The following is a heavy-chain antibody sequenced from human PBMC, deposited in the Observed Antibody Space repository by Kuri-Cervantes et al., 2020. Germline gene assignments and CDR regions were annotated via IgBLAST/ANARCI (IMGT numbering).Heavy chain of an antibody. CDR2: IYYSGNT. CDR1: GGSISSSSYY. D-gene: IGHD4-17*01. CDR3: ARHPPYADPPMGAFDI. V-gene: IGHV4-39*01. Sequence: SETLSLTCTVSGGSISSSSYYWGWIRQPPGKGLEWIGSIYYSGNTYHNPSLNSRVTISVDTSRNQFSLKLSSVTAADTAVFYCARHPPYADPPMGAFDIWGQGTMVTVSS. J-gene: IGHJ3*02.